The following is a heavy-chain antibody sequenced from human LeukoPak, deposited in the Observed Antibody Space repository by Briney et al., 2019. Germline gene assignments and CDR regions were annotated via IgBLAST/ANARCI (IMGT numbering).Heavy chain of an antibody. CDR1: GFPDSSTH. CDR2: LDGLEST. D-gene: IGHD1-26*01. Sequence: GGYLLLYCAASGFPDSSTHMILVREAPGQGLESGSILDGLESTSYAYSVRGRFTVFRENAKNTLYLQMISLRAEDTALYYCARDKWAGATYFDSWGQGTLITVSS. V-gene: IGHV3-53*05. J-gene: IGHJ4*02. CDR3: ARDKWAGATYFDS.